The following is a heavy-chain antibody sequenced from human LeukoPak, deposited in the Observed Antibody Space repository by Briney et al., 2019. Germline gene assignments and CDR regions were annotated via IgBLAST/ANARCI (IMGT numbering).Heavy chain of an antibody. CDR3: ARTIAGVGFDY. J-gene: IGHJ4*02. CDR1: GFTFSDYT. Sequence: PGGSLRLSCAASGFTFSDYTMLWVRQPPGKGLEWVAFISYDGSNQYSADSVKGRFTISRDNSKNTLYLQMNSLRAEDTAVYYCARTIAGVGFDYWGQGTLVTVSS. CDR2: ISYDGSNQ. V-gene: IGHV3-30-3*01. D-gene: IGHD6-13*01.